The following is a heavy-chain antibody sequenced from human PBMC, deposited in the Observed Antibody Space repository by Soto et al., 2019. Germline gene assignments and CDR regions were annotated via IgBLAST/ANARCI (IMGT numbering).Heavy chain of an antibody. CDR2: IRYDGSNK. CDR1: GFTFSSYR. V-gene: IGHV3-33*08. Sequence: GGSLRLPCAACGFTFSSYRMHWVRQAPGKGLERVAVIRYDGSNKYYSDSVKGRFTISRDNSKNTLYLLMYSLRAEDTAVYYCARAEGYVAFDIGGQGTMVTVSS. J-gene: IGHJ3*02. D-gene: IGHD3-16*01. CDR3: ARAEGYVAFDI.